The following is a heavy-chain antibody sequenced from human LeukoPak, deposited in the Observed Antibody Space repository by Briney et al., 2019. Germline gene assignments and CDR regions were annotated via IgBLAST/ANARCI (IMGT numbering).Heavy chain of an antibody. Sequence: PGGSLRLSCAASGFTFSNTWMNWVRQAPGKGLVWISRINNDGSNTVFADSVQGRFTVSRDNAKNTLFLQMNSLRVEDTAVYFCARGSSGPDYWGQGTLLTVSS. CDR3: ARGSSGPDY. V-gene: IGHV3-74*01. D-gene: IGHD6-19*01. J-gene: IGHJ4*02. CDR2: INNDGSNT. CDR1: GFTFSNTW.